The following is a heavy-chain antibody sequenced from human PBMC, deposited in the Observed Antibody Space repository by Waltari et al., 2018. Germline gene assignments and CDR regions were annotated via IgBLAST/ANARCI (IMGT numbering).Heavy chain of an antibody. D-gene: IGHD6-13*01. J-gene: IGHJ4*02. CDR2: IIPILGIA. CDR1: GGTFSSHT. V-gene: IGHV1-69*02. CDR3: ARPGERNSWYQR. Sequence: VQLMQSRAAVKRPGSSVMVPCNASGGTFSSHTISWVRQAPGQGREWMGRIIPILGIANYAQKFQGRVTITADKSTSTAYMELSSLRSEDTAVYYCARPGERNSWYQRWGQGTLVTVSS.